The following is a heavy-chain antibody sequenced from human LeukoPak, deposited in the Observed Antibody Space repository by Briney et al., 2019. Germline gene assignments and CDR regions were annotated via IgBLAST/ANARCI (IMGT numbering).Heavy chain of an antibody. CDR3: ARDKSVDFWSGYYTLFDY. Sequence: SETLSLTCTVSGGSISSYYWSWIRQPAGKGLEWIGRIYTSGSTNYNPSLKSRVTMSVDTSNNQFSLKLSSVTAADTAVYYCARDKSVDFWSGYYTLFDYWGQGTLVTVPS. J-gene: IGHJ4*02. CDR1: GGSISSYY. CDR2: IYTSGST. V-gene: IGHV4-4*07. D-gene: IGHD3-3*01.